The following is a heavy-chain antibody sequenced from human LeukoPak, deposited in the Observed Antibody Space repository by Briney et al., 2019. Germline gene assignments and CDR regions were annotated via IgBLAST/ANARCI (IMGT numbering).Heavy chain of an antibody. Sequence: SETLSLTCAVYGGSFSGYYWSWIRQPPGKELEWIGEINHSGSTNYNPSLKSRVTISVDTSKNQFSLKLSSVTAADTAVYYCARGRDRGVVVVAAMSGMDVWGQGTTVTVSS. V-gene: IGHV4-34*01. J-gene: IGHJ6*02. CDR3: ARGRDRGVVVVAAMSGMDV. D-gene: IGHD2-15*01. CDR2: INHSGST. CDR1: GGSFSGYY.